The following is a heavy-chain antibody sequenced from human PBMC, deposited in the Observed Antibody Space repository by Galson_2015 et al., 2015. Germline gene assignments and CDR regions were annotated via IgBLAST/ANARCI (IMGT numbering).Heavy chain of an antibody. CDR2: VNADESST. Sequence: SLRLSCAASGFTFSNYWMHWVRQTPGKGLAWVSRVNADESSTDYAGSVKGRFTVSRDNTKNTLYLQMNSLRAEDTAVYYCAALLLSSTFWYFDLWGRGTLVSVSS. J-gene: IGHJ2*01. CDR1: GFTFSNYW. D-gene: IGHD2-21*01. CDR3: AALLLSSTFWYFDL. V-gene: IGHV3-74*01.